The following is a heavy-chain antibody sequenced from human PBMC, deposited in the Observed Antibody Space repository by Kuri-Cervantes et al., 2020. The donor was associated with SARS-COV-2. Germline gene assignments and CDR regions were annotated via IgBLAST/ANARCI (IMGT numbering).Heavy chain of an antibody. Sequence: GESLKISCAASGFTFSSYWMSWVRQAPGKGLEWVANIKQDGSEKYYVDSVKCRFTISRDNAKNSLYLQMNSLRAEDTAVYYCASSCSSTSCFRPQGKNFDYWGQGTLVTVSS. D-gene: IGHD2-2*01. V-gene: IGHV3-7*01. CDR3: ASSCSSTSCFRPQGKNFDY. CDR2: IKQDGSEK. CDR1: GFTFSSYW. J-gene: IGHJ4*02.